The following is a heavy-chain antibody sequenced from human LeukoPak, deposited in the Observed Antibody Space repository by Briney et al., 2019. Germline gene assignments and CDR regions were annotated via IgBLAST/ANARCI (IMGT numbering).Heavy chain of an antibody. CDR2: ISSSGSTM. CDR3: ARENSWAYYYYYYMDV. V-gene: IGHV3-11*01. Sequence: AGGSLRLSCAASGFTFSDYYMSWIRQAPGKGLEWVSYISSSGSTMYYADSVKGRFTISRDNAKNSLYLQMNSLRAEDTAVYYCARENSWAYYYYYYMDVWGKGTTVTVSS. D-gene: IGHD2-21*01. CDR1: GFTFSDYY. J-gene: IGHJ6*03.